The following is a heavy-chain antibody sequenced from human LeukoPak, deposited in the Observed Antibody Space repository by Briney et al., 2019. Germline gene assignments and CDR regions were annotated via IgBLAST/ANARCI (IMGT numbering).Heavy chain of an antibody. CDR2: INPSGGST. V-gene: IGHV1-46*01. D-gene: IGHD6-19*01. CDR1: GYTFTSYY. Sequence: LGASVKVSCKASGYTFTSYYMHWVRQAPGQGLEWMGIINPSGGSTSYAQKFQGRVTMTRDMSTSTVYMELSSLRSEDTAVYYCARFGLGKHIEVAGIPFDIWGQGTMVTVSS. J-gene: IGHJ3*02. CDR3: ARFGLGKHIEVAGIPFDI.